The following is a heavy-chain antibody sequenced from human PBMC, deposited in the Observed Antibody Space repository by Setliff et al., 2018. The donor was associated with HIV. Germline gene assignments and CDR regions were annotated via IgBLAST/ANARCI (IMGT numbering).Heavy chain of an antibody. CDR2: INHSGST. Sequence: PSETLSLTCTVSGGSISSGDNYWSWIRQPPGKGLEWIGEINHSGSTNYNPSLKSRVTISVDTSKNQFSLKLNSVTAADTALYYCARLWLHYGDDIPKFDPWGPGTLVTVSS. CDR3: ARLWLHYGDDIPKFDP. D-gene: IGHD4-17*01. V-gene: IGHV4-39*07. J-gene: IGHJ5*02. CDR1: GGSISSGDNY.